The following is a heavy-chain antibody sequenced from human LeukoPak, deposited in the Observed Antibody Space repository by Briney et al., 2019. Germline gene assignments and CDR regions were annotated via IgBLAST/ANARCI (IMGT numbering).Heavy chain of an antibody. CDR3: AKDPAGAPEYYFDY. D-gene: IGHD1-14*01. Sequence: GGPLRIYCTASGFTLSDCYLSWLRQDPEKRLEWVSYISSSSSYTNYADSVKGRFTISRDNAKNSLYLQMNSLRAEDTAVYYCAKDPAGAPEYYFDYWGQGTLVTVSS. V-gene: IGHV3-11*06. CDR2: ISSSSSYT. CDR1: GFTLSDCY. J-gene: IGHJ4*02.